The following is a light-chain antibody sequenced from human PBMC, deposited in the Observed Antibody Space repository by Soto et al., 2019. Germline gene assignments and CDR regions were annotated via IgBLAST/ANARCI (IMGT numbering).Light chain of an antibody. CDR2: GAS. V-gene: IGKV3-20*01. J-gene: IGKJ4*01. CDR3: QQYGSSPLP. CDR1: QSVRSNY. Sequence: EIVLTQSPGTLSLSPGESATLSCRASQSVRSNYLAWYQQKPGQAPRLLIFGASNRATGIPPRFSGRGSGTDFALTIRRLEPEDFAVYYCQQYGSSPLPFGGGTKVDI.